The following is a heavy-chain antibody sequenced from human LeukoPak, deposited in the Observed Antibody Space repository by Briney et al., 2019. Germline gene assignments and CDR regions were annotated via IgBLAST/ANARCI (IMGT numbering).Heavy chain of an antibody. V-gene: IGHV4-39*07. CDR1: VGSISSSSYY. Sequence: SETLSITCTVSVGSISSSSYYWGWIRQPPGKGLEWIGSIYYSGSTYYNPSLKSRVTISVDTSKNQFSLKLSSVTAADTAVYYCASQSVRFLEWPRPDYWGQGTLVTVSS. D-gene: IGHD3-3*01. CDR3: ASQSVRFLEWPRPDY. J-gene: IGHJ4*02. CDR2: IYYSGST.